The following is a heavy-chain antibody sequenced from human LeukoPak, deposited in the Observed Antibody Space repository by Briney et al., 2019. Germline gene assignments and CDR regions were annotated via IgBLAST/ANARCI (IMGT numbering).Heavy chain of an antibody. CDR2: IYHSGSS. CDR1: GGSIRSSNW. V-gene: IGHV4-4*02. D-gene: IGHD2-15*01. Sequence: PSGTLSPTCAVSGGSIRSSNWWSWVRQPPGKGLEWIGEIYHSGSSNYNPSLKSRVNISVDKSKNQFSLKLSSVTAADTAVYYCARLRCSGGSCYSESSDYYYGMDVWGKGTTVTVSS. CDR3: ARLRCSGGSCYSESSDYYYGMDV. J-gene: IGHJ6*04.